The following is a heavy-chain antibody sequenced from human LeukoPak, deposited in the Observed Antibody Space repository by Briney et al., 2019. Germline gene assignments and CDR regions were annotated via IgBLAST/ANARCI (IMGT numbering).Heavy chain of an antibody. CDR1: GYTLTNYG. CDR2: ISGYNGNT. V-gene: IGHV1-18*01. CDR3: ARERSSYYYGMDV. D-gene: IGHD3-10*01. Sequence: ASVKVSCKTSGYTLTNYGVSWVRQAPGQGLEWMGWISGYNGNTKYAQKFQGRVTMTTDTSTSTAYMELRSLRSDDTAVCYCARERSSYYYGMDVWGQGTTVTVSS. J-gene: IGHJ6*02.